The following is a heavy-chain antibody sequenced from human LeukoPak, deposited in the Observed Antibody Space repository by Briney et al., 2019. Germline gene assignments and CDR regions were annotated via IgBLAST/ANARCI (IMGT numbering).Heavy chain of an antibody. J-gene: IGHJ4*02. D-gene: IGHD4-17*01. Sequence: SETLSLTCTVSGGSISSYYWSWIRQPPGKGLEWIGYIYYSGSTNYNPSLKSRVTISVDTSKNQFSLELSSVTAADTAVYYCARHGYGDTELLFDYWGQGTLVTVSS. CDR2: IYYSGST. V-gene: IGHV4-59*08. CDR3: ARHGYGDTELLFDY. CDR1: GGSISSYY.